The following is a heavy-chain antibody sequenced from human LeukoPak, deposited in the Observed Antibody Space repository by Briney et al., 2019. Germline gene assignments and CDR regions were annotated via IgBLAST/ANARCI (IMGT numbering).Heavy chain of an antibody. CDR3: AELGITMIGGV. V-gene: IGHV3-48*03. Sequence: PGGSLRLSCAASGFTFSSYEMNWVRQAPGKGLEWVSYISSSGSTMYYADSVKGRFTISRDNAKNSLYLQMNSLRAEDTAVYYCAELGITMIGGVWGKGTTVTISP. J-gene: IGHJ6*04. CDR2: ISSSGSTM. D-gene: IGHD3-10*02. CDR1: GFTFSSYE.